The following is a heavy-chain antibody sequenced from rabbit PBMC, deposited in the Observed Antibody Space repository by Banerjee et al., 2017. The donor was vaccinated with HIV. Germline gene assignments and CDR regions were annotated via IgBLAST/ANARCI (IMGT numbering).Heavy chain of an antibody. CDR3: ARDLGGSGWGASNL. Sequence: QSLEESGGDLVQPGASLTLTCTASGFSFSSNAMCWVRQAPGKGLEWIACIYAGSSGSTYYASWAKGRFTISKSSSTTVTLQMTSLTAADTATYFCARDLGGSGWGASNLWGPGTLVTVS. V-gene: IGHV1S40*01. J-gene: IGHJ4*01. D-gene: IGHD4-1*01. CDR1: GFSFSSNA. CDR2: IYAGSSGST.